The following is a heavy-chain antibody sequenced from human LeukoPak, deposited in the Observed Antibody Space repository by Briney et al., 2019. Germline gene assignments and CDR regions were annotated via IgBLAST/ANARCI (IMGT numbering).Heavy chain of an antibody. Sequence: GVSLRLSCAASGFTFSSYWMHWVRQTPGMGLVWVSCIHKHGTTTTYADSVKGRFTISRDNAKNTLYLQMNSLRAEDTAVYYCAREVTGSGNYYMDVWGKGTTVTVSS. V-gene: IGHV3-74*01. CDR3: AREVTGSGNYYMDV. CDR1: GFTFSSYW. J-gene: IGHJ6*03. CDR2: IHKHGTTT. D-gene: IGHD3-10*01.